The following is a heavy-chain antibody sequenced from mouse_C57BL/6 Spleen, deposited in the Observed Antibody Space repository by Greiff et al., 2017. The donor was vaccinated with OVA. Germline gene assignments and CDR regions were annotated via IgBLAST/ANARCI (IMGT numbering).Heavy chain of an antibody. J-gene: IGHJ4*01. V-gene: IGHV5-17*01. Sequence: DVKLVESGGGLVKPGGSLKLSCAASGFTFSDYGMHWVRQAPEKGLEWVAYISSGSSTIYYADTVKGRFTISRDNAKNTLFLQMTRLRSEDTAMYYCARGERKGYALDYWGQGTSVTVSS. CDR3: ARGERKGYALDY. CDR1: GFTFSDYG. D-gene: IGHD2-2*01. CDR2: ISSGSSTI.